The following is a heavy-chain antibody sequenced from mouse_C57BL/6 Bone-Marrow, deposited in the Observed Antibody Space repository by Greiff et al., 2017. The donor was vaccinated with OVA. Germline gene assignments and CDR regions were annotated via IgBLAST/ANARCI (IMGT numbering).Heavy chain of an antibody. CDR3: ARALTTGGGDY. CDR2: ISDGGSYT. CDR1: GFTFSSYA. J-gene: IGHJ2*01. Sequence: EVKLVESGGGLVKPGGSLKLSCAASGFTFSSYAMSWVRQTPEKRLEWVATISDGGSYTYYPDNVKGRFTISRDNAKNNLYLQMSQLKSEDTAMYYCARALTTGGGDYWGQGTTLTVSS. D-gene: IGHD1-1*01. V-gene: IGHV5-4*03.